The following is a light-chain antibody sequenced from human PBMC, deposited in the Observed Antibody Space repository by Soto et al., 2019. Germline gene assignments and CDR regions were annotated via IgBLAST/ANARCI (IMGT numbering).Light chain of an antibody. J-gene: IGLJ2*01. V-gene: IGLV2-14*01. CDR3: SSYTSSSTPV. Sequence: QSALTQPASVSGSPGQSITISCTGTSSDVGGYNYVSWYQQHPGKAPKLMIYDVSNRPSGVSNRFSGSKSGNTASLTISGLQAEDEADYYCSSYTSSSTPVFDGGTKLTAL. CDR1: SSDVGGYNY. CDR2: DVS.